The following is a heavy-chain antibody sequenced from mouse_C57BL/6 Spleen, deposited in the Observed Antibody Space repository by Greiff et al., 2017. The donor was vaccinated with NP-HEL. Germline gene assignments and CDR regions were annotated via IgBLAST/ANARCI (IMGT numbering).Heavy chain of an antibody. CDR2: ISSGSSTI. D-gene: IGHD2-2*01. CDR3: ARPGGDDEAWFAY. Sequence: EVQLVESGGGLVKPGGSLKLSCAASGFTFSDYGMHWVRQAPEKGLEWVAYISSGSSTIYYADTVKGRFTISRDNAKNTLFLQMTSLRSEDTAMYYCARPGGDDEAWFAYWGQGTLVTVSA. V-gene: IGHV5-17*01. J-gene: IGHJ3*01. CDR1: GFTFSDYG.